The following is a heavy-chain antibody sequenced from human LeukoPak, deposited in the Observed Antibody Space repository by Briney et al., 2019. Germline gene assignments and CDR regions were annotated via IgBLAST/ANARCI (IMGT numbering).Heavy chain of an antibody. Sequence: GGSLRLSCAASGFTFSSYEMNWVRQAPGKGLEWVSYISSSGSTIYYADSVKGRFTISRDNAKNSLYLQMNSLRAEDTAVYYCAKGVGIVVVINYFDYWGQGTLVTVSS. CDR3: AKGVGIVVVINYFDY. V-gene: IGHV3-48*03. CDR2: ISSSGSTI. J-gene: IGHJ4*02. CDR1: GFTFSSYE. D-gene: IGHD3-22*01.